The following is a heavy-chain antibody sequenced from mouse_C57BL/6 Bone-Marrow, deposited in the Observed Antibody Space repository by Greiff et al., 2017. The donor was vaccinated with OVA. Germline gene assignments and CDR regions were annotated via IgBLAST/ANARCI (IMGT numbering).Heavy chain of an antibody. CDR2: IDPSDSET. CDR1: GYTFTSYW. Sequence: QVQLQQPGAELVRPGSSVKLSCKASGYTFTSYWMHWVKQRSIQGLEWIGNIDPSDSETHYNQKFKDKATLTVDKSSSTAYMQLSSLTSEDSAVYYCARRAFITTVVGYFDVWGTGTTVTVSS. D-gene: IGHD1-1*01. V-gene: IGHV1-52*01. CDR3: ARRAFITTVVGYFDV. J-gene: IGHJ1*03.